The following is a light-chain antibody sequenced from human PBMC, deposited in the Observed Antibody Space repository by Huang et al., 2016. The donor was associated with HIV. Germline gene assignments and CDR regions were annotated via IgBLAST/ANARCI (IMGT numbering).Light chain of an antibody. Sequence: EIVLTQSQPTLSLSPGARTTLSCRASQSISPFLAWYQHKPGQAPRRLIYEASTRAAGIPPRFSGSGSGTDFTLTISSLEPEDFAIYYCQQRSNWPPLTFGGGTKVEIK. J-gene: IGKJ4*01. CDR2: EAS. CDR3: QQRSNWPPLT. CDR1: QSISPF. V-gene: IGKV3-11*01.